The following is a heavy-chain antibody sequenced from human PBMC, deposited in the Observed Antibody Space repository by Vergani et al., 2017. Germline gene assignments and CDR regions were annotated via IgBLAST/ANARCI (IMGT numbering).Heavy chain of an antibody. CDR1: GFTSSYYG. CDR2: ISYDGTQK. Sequence: QVHLVESGGGVVQPGRSLRLSCVVSGFTSSYYGMHWVRQAPGKGLEWVAVISYDGTQKYYADSVKGRFTISRDNSKSTLYLQMNSLRSEDTAVYYCARGTDDAFDIWGQGTMVTVSS. CDR3: ARGTDDAFDI. J-gene: IGHJ3*02. V-gene: IGHV3-30*03.